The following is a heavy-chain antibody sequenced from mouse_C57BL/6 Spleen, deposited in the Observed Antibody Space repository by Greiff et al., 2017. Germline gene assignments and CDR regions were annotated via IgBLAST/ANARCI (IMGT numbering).Heavy chain of an antibody. CDR2: IWRGGST. Sequence: QVQLKQSGPGLVQPSQSLSITCTVSGFSLTSYGVHWVRQSPGKGLEWLGVIWRGGSTDYNAAFISRLSISKDNSKSQVFFKMNSLQADDTAIYYCARKRDITTVVATGDYAMDYWGQGTSVTVSS. CDR3: ARKRDITTVVATGDYAMDY. CDR1: GFSLTSYG. D-gene: IGHD1-1*01. V-gene: IGHV2-2*01. J-gene: IGHJ4*01.